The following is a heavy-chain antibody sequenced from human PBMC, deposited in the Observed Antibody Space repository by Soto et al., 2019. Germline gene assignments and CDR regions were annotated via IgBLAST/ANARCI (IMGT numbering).Heavy chain of an antibody. Sequence: QLQLQESGPGLVKPSETLSLTCTVSGGSISSSSYYWGWIRQPPGKGLEWIGSIYYSGSTYYNPSLHSRGTITVDTSKNQFSLKLSSVIAADTAVDYRARHRWEYYDKEGHFDSWGQGTLVTVYS. CDR2: IYYSGST. V-gene: IGHV4-39*01. J-gene: IGHJ4*02. D-gene: IGHD3-22*01. CDR1: GGSISSSSYY. CDR3: ARHRWEYYDKEGHFDS.